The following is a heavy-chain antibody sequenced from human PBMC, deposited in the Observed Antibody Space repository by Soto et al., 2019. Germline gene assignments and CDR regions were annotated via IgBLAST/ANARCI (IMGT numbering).Heavy chain of an antibody. D-gene: IGHD6-13*01. J-gene: IGHJ6*02. Sequence: QITLKESGPTLVKPPQPLTLTCTFSGFSLTSGIVGVGWIRQPPGEALEWLALIYWNDEQYYNPSLRNRLTTTGDTSKIEVVLTQTNTGPVNTATYRCAHRLPGPSGYDVWGPGTRVTVSS. CDR2: IYWNDEQ. CDR1: GFSLTSGIVG. CDR3: AHRLPGPSGYDV. V-gene: IGHV2-5*01.